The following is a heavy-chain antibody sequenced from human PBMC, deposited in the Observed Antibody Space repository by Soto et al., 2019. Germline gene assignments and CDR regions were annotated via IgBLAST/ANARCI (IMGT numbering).Heavy chain of an antibody. CDR1: GDSVSRNSAA. J-gene: IGHJ3*01. Sequence: SQTLSLSWVISGDSVSRNSAAWNWNRHSPARGLEWRGRTYYRPKWYNDYAVSVESRITINPDTSKNKLSLQLNSVVPEETAGYYCARDQGQWLSLYSSAFWGKGTMVTVSS. V-gene: IGHV6-1*01. D-gene: IGHD6-19*01. CDR2: TYYRPKWYN. CDR3: ARDQGQWLSLYSSAF.